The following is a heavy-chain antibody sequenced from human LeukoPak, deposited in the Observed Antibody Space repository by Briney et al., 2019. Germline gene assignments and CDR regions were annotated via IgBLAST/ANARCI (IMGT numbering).Heavy chain of an antibody. Sequence: SETLSLTCTVSGGSISSYYWSWIRQPPGKGLEWIGYIYYSGSTNYNPSLKSRVTISVDTSKNQFSLKLSSVTAADTAVYYCARDRHSSGWGSYYYYGMDVWGQGTTVTVSS. CDR1: GGSISSYY. D-gene: IGHD6-19*01. CDR2: IYYSGST. CDR3: ARDRHSSGWGSYYYYGMDV. V-gene: IGHV4-59*01. J-gene: IGHJ6*02.